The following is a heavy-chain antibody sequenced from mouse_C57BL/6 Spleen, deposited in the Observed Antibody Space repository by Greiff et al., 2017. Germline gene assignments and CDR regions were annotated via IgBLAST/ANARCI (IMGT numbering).Heavy chain of an antibody. D-gene: IGHD2-10*01. V-gene: IGHV1-55*01. CDR2: IYPGSGGT. J-gene: IGHJ2*01. CDR1: GYTFTSYW. CDR3: ARERAYYGNYGDFYD. Sequence: QVQLQQPGAELVKPAASVKMSCKASGYTFTSYWITWVKQRPGQGLEWIGDIYPGSGGTNYNEKFKSKATLTVDTSSSTAYMQLSSLTSEDSAVYYCARERAYYGNYGDFYDWGQGTTLTVSS.